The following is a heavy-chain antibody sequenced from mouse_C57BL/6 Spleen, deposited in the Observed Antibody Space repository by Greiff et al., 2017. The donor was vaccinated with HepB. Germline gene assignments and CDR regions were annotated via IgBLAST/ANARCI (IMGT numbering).Heavy chain of an antibody. Sequence: EVKLVESGGGLVKPGGSLKLSCAASGFTFSDYGMNWVRQAPEKGLAWVAYISSGSSTIYYADTVKGRFTISRDNAKNTLFLQMTSLRSEDTAMYYCARLRGYYGYFDYWGQGTTLTVSS. CDR3: ARLRGYYGYFDY. CDR1: GFTFSDYG. J-gene: IGHJ2*01. D-gene: IGHD1-1*01. V-gene: IGHV5-17*01. CDR2: ISSGSSTI.